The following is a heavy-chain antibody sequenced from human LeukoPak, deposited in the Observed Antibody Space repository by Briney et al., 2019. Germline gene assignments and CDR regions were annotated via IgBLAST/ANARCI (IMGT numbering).Heavy chain of an antibody. CDR3: AKGRCSGVGCDSFHS. V-gene: IGHV3-23*01. J-gene: IGHJ4*02. Sequence: GGSLRLSCVASGLRFRSYAMNWVRQAPGKGLECLSTISDDSSTYYADSVKGRSAISRDDSKNTLYLQMNNLKVEDTAVYYCAKGRCSGVGCDSFHSWGQGALVTVSS. D-gene: IGHD2-15*01. CDR2: ISDDSST. CDR1: GLRFRSYA.